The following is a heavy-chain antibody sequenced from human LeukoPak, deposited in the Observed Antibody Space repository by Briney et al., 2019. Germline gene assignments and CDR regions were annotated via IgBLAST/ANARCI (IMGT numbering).Heavy chain of an antibody. V-gene: IGHV3-30*02. Sequence: GGSLRLSCSASKFRFSDYGMHWVRQAPGKGLEGVAFIRFDGTKTNYAESVRGRFTISRDNSKNTLYLQMNSLRADDTAVFYCAKDGVILAPGESWYMDVWGSGTPVTVSS. CDR1: KFRFSDYG. CDR3: AKDGVILAPGESWYMDV. J-gene: IGHJ6*03. D-gene: IGHD3-16*01. CDR2: IRFDGTKT.